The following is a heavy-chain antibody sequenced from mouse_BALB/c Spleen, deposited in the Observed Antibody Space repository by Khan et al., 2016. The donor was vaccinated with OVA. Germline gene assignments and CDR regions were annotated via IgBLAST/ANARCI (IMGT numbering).Heavy chain of an antibody. J-gene: IGHJ3*01. CDR2: INPSTDYT. V-gene: IGHV1-7*01. Sequence: VQLQESGAELAKPGASVKMSCKASGYTFANYWMHWVKQRPGQGLEWIGYINPSTDYTEYNQKFKDKATLTADKSSSTAYMQLTSLTSEDSALYYCVNHGSSSAWFTYWGQGTLVTVS. CDR1: GYTFANYW. D-gene: IGHD1-1*01. CDR3: VNHGSSSAWFTY.